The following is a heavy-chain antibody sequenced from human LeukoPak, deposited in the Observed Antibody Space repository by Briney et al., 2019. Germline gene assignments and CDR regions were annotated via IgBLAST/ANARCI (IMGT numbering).Heavy chain of an antibody. CDR3: ARASFWESPINWFAP. D-gene: IGHD3-16*01. Sequence: ASVKVSCKVSGNSLIYLSMHWVRQAPGKGLEWLGGLDPEGGGLIYAQNFQGRVIMTEDTSTDTAYMELSRLTSDDTAVYYCARASFWESPINWFAPWGQGTLVTVSS. V-gene: IGHV1-24*01. J-gene: IGHJ5*02. CDR1: GNSLIYLS. CDR2: LDPEGGGL.